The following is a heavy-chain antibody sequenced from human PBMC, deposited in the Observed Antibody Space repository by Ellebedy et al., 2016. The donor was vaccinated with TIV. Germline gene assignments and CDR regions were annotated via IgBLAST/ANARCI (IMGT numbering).Heavy chain of an antibody. J-gene: IGHJ4*02. CDR3: ARGGDFWSGYQLDY. CDR1: GGSVSSGSYY. Sequence: SETLSLXXTVSGGSVSSGSYYWSWIRQPPGKGLEWIGYIYYSGSTNYNPSLKSRVTISVDTSKNQFSLKLSSVTAADTAVYYCARGGDFWSGYQLDYWGQGTLVTVSS. V-gene: IGHV4-61*01. CDR2: IYYSGST. D-gene: IGHD3-3*01.